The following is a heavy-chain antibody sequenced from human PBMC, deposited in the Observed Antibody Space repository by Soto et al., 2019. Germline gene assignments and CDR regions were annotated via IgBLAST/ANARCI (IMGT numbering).Heavy chain of an antibody. Sequence: GSLRLSCAVPGLLFSGYGMHWVRQAPGKGLEWVAIIRFDGTNIECADSVRGRFTISRDNSKNMLYLQMNSLRVEDTAVYYCARDGIGGTDFYGYCDYWGQGT. CDR2: IRFDGTNI. J-gene: IGHJ4*02. V-gene: IGHV3-33*01. D-gene: IGHD3-3*01. CDR1: GLLFSGYG. CDR3: ARDGIGGTDFYGYCDY.